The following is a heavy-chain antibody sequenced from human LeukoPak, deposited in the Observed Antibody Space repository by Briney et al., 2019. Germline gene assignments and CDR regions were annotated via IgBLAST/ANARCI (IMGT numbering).Heavy chain of an antibody. Sequence: GGSLRLSCTVSGFNFNSHWLHWVRQAPGKGLEWVSLTKTDGTSTNYADSVKGRFTVSRDIAKNTLYLQMSSLRAEDTAVYYCHPLAYTSNWGQGTLVTVFS. J-gene: IGHJ4*02. CDR1: GFNFNSHW. CDR2: TKTDGTST. D-gene: IGHD6-19*01. CDR3: HPLAYTSN. V-gene: IGHV3-74*01.